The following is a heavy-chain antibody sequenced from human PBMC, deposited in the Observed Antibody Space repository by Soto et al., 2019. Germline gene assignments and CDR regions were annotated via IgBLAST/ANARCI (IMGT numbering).Heavy chain of an antibody. V-gene: IGHV3-53*01. Sequence: GSLRLSCAASGRSGSSNYMSWVRQAPGKGLEWVAVIYSGGSTYYADSVKGRFTISRDDSKNTVFLQMDRLRAEDTALYYCAIFYDFWTDPRDYWGQGILVTVSS. J-gene: IGHJ4*02. CDR1: GRSGSSNY. CDR2: IYSGGST. D-gene: IGHD3-3*01. CDR3: AIFYDFWTDPRDY.